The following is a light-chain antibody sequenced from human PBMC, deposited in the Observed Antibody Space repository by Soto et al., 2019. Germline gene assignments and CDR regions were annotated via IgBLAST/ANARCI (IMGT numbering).Light chain of an antibody. CDR2: AAS. V-gene: IGKV1-39*01. CDR1: QSISSY. Sequence: DIQMTQSPSSLSASVGDRVTITCRASQSISSYLNWYQQKPGKAPNLLIHAASSLQSGVPSRFSGSGPGTDFTLTIDSLQPEDFATYYCQQSYNTPITFGPGTKVDIK. J-gene: IGKJ3*01. CDR3: QQSYNTPIT.